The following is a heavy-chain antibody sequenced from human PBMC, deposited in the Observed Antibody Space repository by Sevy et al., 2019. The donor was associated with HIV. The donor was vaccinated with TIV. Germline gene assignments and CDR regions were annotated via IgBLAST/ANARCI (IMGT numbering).Heavy chain of an antibody. CDR2: ISGSGGST. J-gene: IGHJ4*02. CDR1: GFTFSSYT. D-gene: IGHD6-13*01. CDR3: AKLVRGSREDY. Sequence: GGSLRRSCAASGFTFSSYTMSWVRQAPGKGLEWVSAISGSGGSTYYADSVKGRFTISRDNSKNTLYLQMNSLRAEDTAVYYCAKLVRGSREDYWGQGTLVTVSS. V-gene: IGHV3-23*01.